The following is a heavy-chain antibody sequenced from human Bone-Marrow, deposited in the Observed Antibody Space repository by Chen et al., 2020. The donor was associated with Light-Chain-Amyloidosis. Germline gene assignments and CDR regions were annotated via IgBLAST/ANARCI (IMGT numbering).Heavy chain of an antibody. J-gene: IGHJ5*02. CDR3: AKDIFATYDP. CDR1: GLTFDDYA. CDR2: ISGDGGST. V-gene: IGHV3-43*02. Sequence: EVQLVESGGGVVQPGGSLRLPCAASGLTFDDYAMHWVRQAPGKGLEWVSLISGDGGSTYYADSVKGRFTISRDNSKNSLYLQMNSLRTEDTALYYCAKDIFATYDPWGQGTLVTVSS. D-gene: IGHD1-26*01.